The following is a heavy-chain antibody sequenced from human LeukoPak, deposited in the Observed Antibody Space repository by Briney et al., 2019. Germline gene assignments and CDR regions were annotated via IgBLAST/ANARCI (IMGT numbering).Heavy chain of an antibody. Sequence: ETGGSLRLSCAASGFTFSNYNMNWVRQAPGKGLEWVSAISGSGGSTYYADSVKGRFTISRDNSKNTLYLQMNSLRAEDTAVYYCAKSVVVVPAAIRSFDYWGQGTLVTVSS. D-gene: IGHD2-2*01. CDR3: AKSVVVVPAAIRSFDY. CDR1: GFTFSNYN. V-gene: IGHV3-23*01. CDR2: ISGSGGST. J-gene: IGHJ4*02.